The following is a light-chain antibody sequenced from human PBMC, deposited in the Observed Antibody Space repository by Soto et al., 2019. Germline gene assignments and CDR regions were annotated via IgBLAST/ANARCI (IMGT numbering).Light chain of an antibody. CDR2: WAS. CDR1: QSVLYSSNNKNY. Sequence: DIGMSQSPDSLALSLGERATINCKSSQSVLYSSNNKNYLAWYQQKPGQPPKLLIYWASTRESGVPDRFSGSGSGTDFTLTISILQAEDVTVYYSQQYYITPRTFCQGTLPEI. CDR3: QQYYITPRT. J-gene: IGKJ5*01. V-gene: IGKV4-1*01.